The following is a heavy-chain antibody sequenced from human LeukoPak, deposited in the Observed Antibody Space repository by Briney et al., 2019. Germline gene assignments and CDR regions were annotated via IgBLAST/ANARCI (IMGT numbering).Heavy chain of an antibody. CDR3: AKSTRNSGWYFDY. Sequence: ASVKVSCKASGGTFSSYAISWVRQAPGQGLEWMGGIIPIFGTANYAQKFQGRVTITADESTSTAYMELNSLRSEDTAVYYCAKSTRNSGWYFDYWGQGTLVTVSS. CDR2: IIPIFGTA. CDR1: GGTFSSYA. D-gene: IGHD6-19*01. J-gene: IGHJ4*02. V-gene: IGHV1-69*13.